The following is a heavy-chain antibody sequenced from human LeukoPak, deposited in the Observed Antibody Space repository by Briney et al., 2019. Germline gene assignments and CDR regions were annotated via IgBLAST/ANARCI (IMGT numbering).Heavy chain of an antibody. CDR2: INPNSGGT. V-gene: IGHV1-2*02. CDR3: ARRRDERGYKDIFDI. D-gene: IGHD5-18*01. Sequence: GASVKVSCKASGFTFTAYHMHWVRQAPGQGLEWMGWINPNSGGTNYAQKFQGRVTMTRDTSISTAYLQWSSLKASDTAMYYCARRRDERGYKDIFDIWGQGTMVTVSS. J-gene: IGHJ3*02. CDR1: GFTFTAYH.